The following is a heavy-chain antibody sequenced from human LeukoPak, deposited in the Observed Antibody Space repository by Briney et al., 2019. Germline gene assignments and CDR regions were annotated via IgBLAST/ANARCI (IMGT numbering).Heavy chain of an antibody. Sequence: GGSLRLSCAASGFIFSSYWMHWVRHAPGKGLAWVSRINTDGSSTSYADSVKGRFTISRDNSKNTLYLQMNSLRAEDTAVYYCAKDRRLGYSYGTFDYWGQGTLVTVSS. J-gene: IGHJ4*02. D-gene: IGHD5-18*01. CDR2: INTDGSST. CDR1: GFIFSSYW. CDR3: AKDRRLGYSYGTFDY. V-gene: IGHV3-74*01.